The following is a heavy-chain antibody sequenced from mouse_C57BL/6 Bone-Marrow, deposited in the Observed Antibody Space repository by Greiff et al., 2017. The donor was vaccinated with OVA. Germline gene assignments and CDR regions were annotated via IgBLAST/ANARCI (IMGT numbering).Heavy chain of an antibody. D-gene: IGHD3-1*01. CDR1: GYTFTDYN. CDR2: INPNNGGT. J-gene: IGHJ3*01. CDR3: ASGWFAY. V-gene: IGHV1-18*01. Sequence: VQLKESGPELVKPGASVKIPCKASGYTFTDYNMDWVKQSHGKSLEWIGDINPNNGGTIYNQKFKGKATLTVDKSSSTAYMELRSLTSEDTAVYYCASGWFAYWGQGTLVTVSA.